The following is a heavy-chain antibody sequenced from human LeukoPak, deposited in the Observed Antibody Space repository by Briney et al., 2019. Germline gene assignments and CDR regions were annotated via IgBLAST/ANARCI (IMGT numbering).Heavy chain of an antibody. D-gene: IGHD5-18*01. CDR3: VREARGYHYTYFDY. CDR2: VSAGHHA. Sequence: GGSLRLSCTASGFTLGGHDMHWVRQTTGDSLEWVAAVSAGHHAFYAGSVKGRFTVSREDAKNSLYLQMNSLRAGDTAVYYCVREARGYHYTYFDYWGRGSLVTVSS. CDR1: GFTLGGHD. J-gene: IGHJ4*02. V-gene: IGHV3-13*01.